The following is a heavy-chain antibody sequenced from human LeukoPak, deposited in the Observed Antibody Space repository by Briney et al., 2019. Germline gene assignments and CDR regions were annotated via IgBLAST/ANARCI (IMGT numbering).Heavy chain of an antibody. CDR3: ARTPKKTVVTPRDY. J-gene: IGHJ4*02. D-gene: IGHD4-23*01. CDR2: IYYSGST. CDR1: GGSISSISYY. Sequence: KPSETMSLTCPVYGGSISSISYYCGWIRQPPGKGLEWIGSIYYSGSTYYNPCLKSRVTISVDTSKNQSSLKLSSVTAADTAVYYCARTPKKTVVTPRDYWGQGTLVTVSS. V-gene: IGHV4-39*01.